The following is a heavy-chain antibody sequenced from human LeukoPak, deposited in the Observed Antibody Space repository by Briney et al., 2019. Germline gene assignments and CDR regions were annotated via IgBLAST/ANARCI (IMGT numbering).Heavy chain of an antibody. V-gene: IGHV4-4*07. CDR3: ARGDIGASGVPMGV. CDR2: IYTSGST. J-gene: IGHJ6*02. D-gene: IGHD2-15*01. CDR1: GGSISSYY. Sequence: SETLSLTCAVSGGSISSYYSSWIRQPAGKGLEWIGRIYTSGSTNYNPSLKSRVTISVDTSTNQFSLKLSSVTAADTAVYYCARGDIGASGVPMGVWGQRTTVTVSS.